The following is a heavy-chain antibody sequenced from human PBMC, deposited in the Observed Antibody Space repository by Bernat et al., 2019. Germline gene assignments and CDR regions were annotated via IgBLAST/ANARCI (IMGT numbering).Heavy chain of an antibody. CDR3: AREALFGPPTVTTESYAFDI. D-gene: IGHD4-17*01. J-gene: IGHJ3*02. V-gene: IGHV3-30*15. CDR2: ISYDGSNK. Sequence: QVQLVESGGGVVQPGRSLRLSCAAFGFTFSSYAMHWVRQAPGKGLEWVAVISYDGSNKYYADSVKGRFTISRDNSKNTLYLQMSSLRAEDTAVYYCAREALFGPPTVTTESYAFDIWGQGTIVTVSS. CDR1: GFTFSSYA.